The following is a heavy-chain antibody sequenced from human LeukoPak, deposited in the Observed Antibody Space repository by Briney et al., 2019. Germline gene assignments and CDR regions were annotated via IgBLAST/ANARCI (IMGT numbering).Heavy chain of an antibody. CDR1: GYTLTELS. D-gene: IGHD3-22*01. Sequence: ASVKVSCKVSGYTLTELSMHCVRQAPGKGLESRVGFDPEDSETIYAQKFQGRVTMTEDTSTDTAYMELSSLRSEDTAVYYCATYYYDSSGFDYWGQGTLVTVSS. V-gene: IGHV1-24*01. CDR2: FDPEDSET. J-gene: IGHJ4*02. CDR3: ATYYYDSSGFDY.